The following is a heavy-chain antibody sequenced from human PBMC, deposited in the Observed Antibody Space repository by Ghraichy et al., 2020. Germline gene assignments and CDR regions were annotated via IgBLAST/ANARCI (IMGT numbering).Heavy chain of an antibody. D-gene: IGHD6-13*01. Sequence: SETLSLTCTVSGGSISSYYWSWIRQPPGKGLEWIGYIYYSGSTNYNPSLKSRVTISVDTSKNQFSLKLSSVTAADTAVYYCARRMSQGGIDAFDIWGQGTMVTVSS. CDR1: GGSISSYY. CDR3: ARRMSQGGIDAFDI. J-gene: IGHJ3*02. CDR2: IYYSGST. V-gene: IGHV4-59*01.